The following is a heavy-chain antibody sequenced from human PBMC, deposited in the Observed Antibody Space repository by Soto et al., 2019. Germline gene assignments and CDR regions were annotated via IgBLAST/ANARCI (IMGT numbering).Heavy chain of an antibody. J-gene: IGHJ4*02. CDR3: ARAGRSWRYFCDS. CDR1: GGSVNYYY. CDR2: VYYSGTT. D-gene: IGHD6-13*01. Sequence: QVLLQESGPGLVQPSETLSLTCTVSGGSVNYYYWNWIRQSPGKGLEWIGYVYYSGTTYYNPSLQSRVNISIDTSRNQFSLKVTSVTAADSASYYCARAGRSWRYFCDSCVRGTLVTVSS. V-gene: IGHV4-59*02.